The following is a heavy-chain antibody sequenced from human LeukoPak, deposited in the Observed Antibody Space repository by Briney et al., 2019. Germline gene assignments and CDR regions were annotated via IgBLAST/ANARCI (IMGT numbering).Heavy chain of an antibody. CDR2: ISPAGDST. J-gene: IGHJ4*02. V-gene: IGHV3-23*01. Sequence: GGSLRLSCTASGFTFSDYSMSWVRQAPGAGLEWVSAISPAGDSTTDADSVKGRFTISRDNSKSTLYLQMNGLTAEDTALYYCARRLVTAGISDFFDSWGQGTLVSVSS. CDR3: ARRLVTAGISDFFDS. D-gene: IGHD2-2*01. CDR1: GFTFSDYS.